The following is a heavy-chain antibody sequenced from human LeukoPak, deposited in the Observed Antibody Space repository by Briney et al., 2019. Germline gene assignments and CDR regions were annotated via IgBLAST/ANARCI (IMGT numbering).Heavy chain of an antibody. CDR3: AKGPNIVGAMYYFDY. D-gene: IGHD1-26*01. Sequence: PGGSLRLSCAASGFTFSSYVMHWVRQAPGKGLEWVAVISYDGSNTYYGDFVQGRFTISRDNSKNTLYLQMNSLRAEDTAVYYCAKGPNIVGAMYYFDYWGQGTLVTVSS. V-gene: IGHV3-30*18. J-gene: IGHJ4*02. CDR1: GFTFSSYV. CDR2: ISYDGSNT.